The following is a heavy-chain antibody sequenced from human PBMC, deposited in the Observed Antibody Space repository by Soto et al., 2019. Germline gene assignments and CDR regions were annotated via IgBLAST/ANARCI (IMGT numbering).Heavy chain of an antibody. V-gene: IGHV1-69*01. CDR3: ARDGGRHSGGIDY. CDR1: GGTFSSYS. CDR2: IIPIFGTA. Sequence: QVQLVQSGAEVKKPGSSVKVSCKASGGTFSSYSINWVRQAPGQGLEWMGEIIPIFGTANYAQKFQGRVTITADESTSTAYMELSRLRSEDTAVYFCARDGGRHSGGIDYGGQGTLVTVSS. J-gene: IGHJ4*02. D-gene: IGHD1-26*01.